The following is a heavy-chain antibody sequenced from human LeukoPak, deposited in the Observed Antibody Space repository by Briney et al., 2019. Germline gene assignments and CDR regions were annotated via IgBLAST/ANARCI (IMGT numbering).Heavy chain of an antibody. CDR3: AKVGWFGGWSMDV. J-gene: IGHJ6*02. V-gene: IGHV3-23*01. CDR1: GFTFSNYW. CDR2: ISGSGGST. D-gene: IGHD3-10*01. Sequence: PGGSLRLSCAASGFTFSNYWMSWVRQAPGKGPEWVSAISGSGGSTYYADSVKGRFTISRDNSKNTLYLQMNSLRAEDTAVYYCAKVGWFGGWSMDVWGQGTTVTVSS.